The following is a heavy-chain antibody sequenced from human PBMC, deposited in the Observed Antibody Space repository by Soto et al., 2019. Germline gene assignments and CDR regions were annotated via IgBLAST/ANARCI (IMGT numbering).Heavy chain of an antibody. Sequence: SETLSLTCTVSGGSISSGGYYWSWIRQHPGKGLEWIGYIYYSGSTYYNPSLKSRVTISVDTSKNQFSLKLSSVTAADTAVYYCARDAFPYSSGSLWWFDPWGQGTLVTVSS. D-gene: IGHD6-19*01. CDR3: ARDAFPYSSGSLWWFDP. J-gene: IGHJ5*02. CDR1: GGSISSGGYY. CDR2: IYYSGST. V-gene: IGHV4-31*03.